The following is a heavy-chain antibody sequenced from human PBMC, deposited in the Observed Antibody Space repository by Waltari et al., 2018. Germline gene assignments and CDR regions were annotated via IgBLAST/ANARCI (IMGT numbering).Heavy chain of an antibody. J-gene: IGHJ6*02. D-gene: IGHD3-3*02. Sequence: EVQLVESGGGLVQPGGSLRLSCAASGFTYRSSWMQWVRQAPVKGLVWVSRINLDGSSTTYADSVKGRFTISRDNAKNTLSLQMNSLRAEDTAVYYCARGSFLEWLGGMDVWGQGTTVSVS. CDR2: INLDGSST. CDR3: ARGSFLEWLGGMDV. V-gene: IGHV3-74*03. CDR1: GFTYRSSW.